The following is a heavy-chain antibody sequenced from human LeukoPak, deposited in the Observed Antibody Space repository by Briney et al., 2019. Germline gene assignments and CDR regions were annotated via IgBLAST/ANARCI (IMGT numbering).Heavy chain of an antibody. V-gene: IGHV3-23*01. J-gene: IGHJ3*02. CDR2: ISGGGSGT. CDR1: GFTFSSYA. CDR3: ARSMVRGGYAFDI. D-gene: IGHD3-10*01. Sequence: GGSLRLSYAPSGFTFSSYAMSWVRQAPGMGLEWVAVISGGGSGTYYADSVRGRFTISRDNSKNTVYLQMNSLRAEDTAIYYCARSMVRGGYAFDIWGQGTMVTVSS.